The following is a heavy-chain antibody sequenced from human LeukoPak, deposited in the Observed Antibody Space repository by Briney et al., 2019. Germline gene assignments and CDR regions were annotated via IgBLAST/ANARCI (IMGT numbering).Heavy chain of an antibody. V-gene: IGHV1-18*01. CDR1: GYTFISYG. CDR2: ITTSNGNT. D-gene: IGHD2-8*01. Sequence: ASVKVSCKASGYTFISYGISWVRQAPGQRLEWMGWITTSNGNTNYAQKFQDKFTMTSDTSTSTAYMDLRSLRSDDTAVYYCGRVINGFIDYWGQGTLVTVSS. CDR3: GRVINGFIDY. J-gene: IGHJ4*02.